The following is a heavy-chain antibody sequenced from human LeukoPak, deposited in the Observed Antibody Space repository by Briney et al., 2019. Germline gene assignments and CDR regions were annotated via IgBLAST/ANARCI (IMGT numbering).Heavy chain of an antibody. CDR3: AKDIYDSSGYYYVGGYYYYYYGMHV. Sequence: GRSLRLSCAASGFTFDDYAMHWVRQAPGKGLEWVSGISWNSGSIGYADSVKGRFTISRDNAKNSLYLQMNSLRAEDTALYYCAKDIYDSSGYYYVGGYYYYYYGMHVWGQGTTVTVSS. CDR2: ISWNSGSI. D-gene: IGHD3-22*01. CDR1: GFTFDDYA. J-gene: IGHJ6*02. V-gene: IGHV3-9*01.